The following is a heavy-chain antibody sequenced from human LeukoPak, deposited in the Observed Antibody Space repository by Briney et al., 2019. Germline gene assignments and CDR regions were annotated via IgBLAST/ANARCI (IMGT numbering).Heavy chain of an antibody. CDR2: IIPILGIA. Sequence: SVKVSCKASGGTFSSYTISWVRQAPGQGLEWMGRIIPILGIANYAQKLQGRVTMTTDTSTSTAYMELRSLRSDDTAVYYCARDYYDSSGYYPNWFDPWGQGTLVTVSS. D-gene: IGHD3-22*01. V-gene: IGHV1-69*04. J-gene: IGHJ5*02. CDR1: GGTFSSYT. CDR3: ARDYYDSSGYYPNWFDP.